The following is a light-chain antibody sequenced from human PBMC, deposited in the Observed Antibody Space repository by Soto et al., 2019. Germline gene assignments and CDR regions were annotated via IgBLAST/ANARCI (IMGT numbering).Light chain of an antibody. CDR2: DAS. J-gene: IGKJ2*01. CDR3: QQRNNWPPRYT. Sequence: EIVLTQSPATLSLSPGERATLSCRASQSVSSYLAWYQQKPGQAPRLLIYDASNRATGIPARFIGSGAGTDFSLTISSLEPEDFAVYYYQQRNNWPPRYTFGQGTKLEIK. CDR1: QSVSSY. V-gene: IGKV3-11*01.